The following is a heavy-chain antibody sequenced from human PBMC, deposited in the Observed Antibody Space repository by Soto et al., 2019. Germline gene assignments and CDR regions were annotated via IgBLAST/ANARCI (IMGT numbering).Heavy chain of an antibody. CDR2: MNPNSGNT. V-gene: IGHV1-8*01. Sequence: ASVKVSCKASGYTFTSYDINWVRQATGQGLEWMGWMNPNSGNTGYAQKFQGRVTMTRNTSISTAYMELSSLRSEDTAVYYCAREVALVVPAAMSMDVWGKGTTVTVSS. D-gene: IGHD2-2*01. CDR1: GYTFTSYD. J-gene: IGHJ6*03. CDR3: AREVALVVPAAMSMDV.